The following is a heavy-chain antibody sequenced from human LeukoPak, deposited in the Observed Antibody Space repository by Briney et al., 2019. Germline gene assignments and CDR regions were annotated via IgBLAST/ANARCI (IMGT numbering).Heavy chain of an antibody. CDR2: ISWNSGRI. V-gene: IGHV3-9*01. CDR3: AKDISMTDAFDI. Sequence: GRSLRLSCAASGFTFDDYAMHWVRQAPGKGLEWVSGISWNSGRIGYADSVKGRFTISRDNAKNSLYLQMNSLRAEDTALYYCAKDISMTDAFDIWGQGTMVTVSS. CDR1: GFTFDDYA. D-gene: IGHD2/OR15-2a*01. J-gene: IGHJ3*02.